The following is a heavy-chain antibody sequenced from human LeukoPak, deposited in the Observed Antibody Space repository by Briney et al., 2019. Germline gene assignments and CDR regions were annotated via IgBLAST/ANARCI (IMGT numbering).Heavy chain of an antibody. CDR1: GGSFSGYY. D-gene: IGHD5-12*01. J-gene: IGHJ4*02. Sequence: PSETLSLTCAVYGGSFSGYYWSWIRQPPGKGLEWIGEINHSGSTNYNPSLKSRVTISVDTSKNQFSLKLSSVTAADTAVYYCAKDWAPYSGYDPGLDYWGQGTLVTVSS. CDR3: AKDWAPYSGYDPGLDY. CDR2: INHSGST. V-gene: IGHV4-34*01.